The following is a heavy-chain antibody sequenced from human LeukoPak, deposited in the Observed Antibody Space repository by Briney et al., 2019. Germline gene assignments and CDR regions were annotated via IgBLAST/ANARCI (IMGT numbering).Heavy chain of an antibody. J-gene: IGHJ6*03. CDR2: IYTSGST. V-gene: IGHV4-4*07. CDR1: GGSISSYY. D-gene: IGHD3-10*01. Sequence: KPSETLSLTCTVSGGSISSYYWSWIRQPAGKVLEWIGRIYTSGSTNYNPSLKSRVTMSVDTSKNQFSLKLSSVTAADTAVYYCARDEYYYGSGNYYYYMDVWGKGTTVTISS. CDR3: ARDEYYYGSGNYYYYMDV.